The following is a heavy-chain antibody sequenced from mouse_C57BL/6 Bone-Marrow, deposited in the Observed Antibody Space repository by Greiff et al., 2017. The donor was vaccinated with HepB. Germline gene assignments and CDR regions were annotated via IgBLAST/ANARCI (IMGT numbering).Heavy chain of an antibody. D-gene: IGHD1-1*01. CDR3: ARTYYYASFAY. CDR1: GYTFTSYG. CDR2: IYPRSGNT. V-gene: IGHV1-81*01. Sequence: VKLQESGAELARPGASVKLSCKASGYTFTSYGISWVKQRTGQGLEWIGEIYPRSGNTYYNEKFKGKATLTADKSSSTAYMELRSLTSEDSAVYFCARTYYYASFAYWGQGTLVTVSA. J-gene: IGHJ3*01.